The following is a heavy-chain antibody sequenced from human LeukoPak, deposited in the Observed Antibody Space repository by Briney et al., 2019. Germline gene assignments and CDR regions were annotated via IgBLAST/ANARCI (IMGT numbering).Heavy chain of an antibody. J-gene: IGHJ6*02. CDR1: GGSISSYY. Sequence: PSETLSLTCTVSGGSISSYYWSWIRQPPGKGLEWIGYIYYSGSTNYNPSLKSRVTISVDTSKNQFSLKLSSVTAADTAVYYCARDSGIAAAGRVKDYYYYGMDVWGQGTTVTVSS. CDR2: IYYSGST. V-gene: IGHV4-59*01. D-gene: IGHD6-13*01. CDR3: ARDSGIAAAGRVKDYYYYGMDV.